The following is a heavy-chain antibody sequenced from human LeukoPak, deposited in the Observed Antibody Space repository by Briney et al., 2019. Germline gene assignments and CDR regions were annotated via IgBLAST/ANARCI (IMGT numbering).Heavy chain of an antibody. CDR3: ASTVSIVGAAYYYYGMDV. CDR1: GGTFSSYA. D-gene: IGHD1-26*01. V-gene: IGHV1-69*04. CDR2: IIPILGIA. Sequence: GSSVNVSCKASGGTFSSYAISWVRQAPGQGLEWMGRIIPILGIANYAQKFQGRVTITANKSTSTAYMELSSLRSEDTAVYYCASTVSIVGAAYYYYGMDVWGQGTTVTVSS. J-gene: IGHJ6*02.